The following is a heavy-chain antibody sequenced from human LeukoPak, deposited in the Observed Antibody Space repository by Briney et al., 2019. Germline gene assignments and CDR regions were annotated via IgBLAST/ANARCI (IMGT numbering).Heavy chain of an antibody. V-gene: IGHV3-23*01. Sequence: GGSLRLSCAASGFTFSNYAMSWVRQAPGKGLEWVSGISGSGDSTYYVDSVKGRSTISRDNSKNTLYLQMNSLRAEDTAVYYCARHTVTTRAFDYWGQGTLVTVSS. D-gene: IGHD4-17*01. CDR2: ISGSGDST. CDR1: GFTFSNYA. CDR3: ARHTVTTRAFDY. J-gene: IGHJ4*02.